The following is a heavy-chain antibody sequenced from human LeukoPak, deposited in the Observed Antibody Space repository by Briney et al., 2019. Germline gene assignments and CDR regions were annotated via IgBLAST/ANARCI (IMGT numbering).Heavy chain of an antibody. CDR3: ARFLKNPVNRRGPANYYMDV. D-gene: IGHD2/OR15-2a*01. CDR1: GYTFTSYY. CDR2: INPSGGST. Sequence: GASVKVSCKASGYTFTSYYMHWVRQAPGQGLEWMGIINPSGGSTSYAQKFQGRVTMTRNTSISTAYMELSSVRSENTAVYYCARFLKNPVNRRGPANYYMDVWGKGTTVTISS. V-gene: IGHV1-46*01. J-gene: IGHJ6*03.